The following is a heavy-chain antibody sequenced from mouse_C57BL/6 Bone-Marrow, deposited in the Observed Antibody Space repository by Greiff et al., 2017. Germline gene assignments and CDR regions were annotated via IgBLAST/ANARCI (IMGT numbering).Heavy chain of an antibody. D-gene: IGHD2-2*01. V-gene: IGHV10-1*01. Sequence: EVMLVESGGGLVQPKGSLKLSCAASGFSFNTYAMNWVRQAPGKGLEWVARIRSKSNNYATYYADSVKDRFTISRDDSESMLYLQMNNLKTEDTAMYYCVRQAMVTSFAYWGQGTLVTVSA. CDR2: IRSKSNNYAT. CDR1: GFSFNTYA. J-gene: IGHJ3*01. CDR3: VRQAMVTSFAY.